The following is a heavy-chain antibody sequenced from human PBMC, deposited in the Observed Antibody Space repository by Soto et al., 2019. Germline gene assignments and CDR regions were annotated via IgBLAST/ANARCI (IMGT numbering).Heavy chain of an antibody. CDR1: GFTFSSYW. CDR2: IKQDGSEK. CDR3: ARGGAYYCSGGSCSHWFDP. D-gene: IGHD2-15*01. J-gene: IGHJ5*02. Sequence: GGSLRLSCAASGFTFSSYWMSWVRQAPGKGLEWVANIKQDGSEKYYVDSVKGRFTISRDNAKNSLYLQMNSLRAEDTAVYYCARGGAYYCSGGSCSHWFDPWGQGTLVTVSS. V-gene: IGHV3-7*01.